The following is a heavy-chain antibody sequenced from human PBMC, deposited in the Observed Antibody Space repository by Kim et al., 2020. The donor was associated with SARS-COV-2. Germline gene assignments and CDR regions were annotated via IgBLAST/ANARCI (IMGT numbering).Heavy chain of an antibody. Sequence: GGSLRLSCAASGFTLSSFWMTWVRQAPGEGLEWVANIKQDGTENYYVDSVKGRFTISRDNARNSVYLQMDSLRAEDTAVYYCARDGMTTVTTWKSGLDYWGQGILVTVSS. J-gene: IGHJ4*02. CDR2: IKQDGTEN. V-gene: IGHV3-7*01. CDR3: ARDGMTTVTTWKSGLDY. D-gene: IGHD4-17*01. CDR1: GFTLSSFW.